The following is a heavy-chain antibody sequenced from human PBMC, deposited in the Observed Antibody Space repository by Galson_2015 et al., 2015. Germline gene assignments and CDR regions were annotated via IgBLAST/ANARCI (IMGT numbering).Heavy chain of an antibody. CDR3: AKPPNYDSSEYYFDY. D-gene: IGHD3-22*01. Sequence: SLRLSCAASGFTFSSYAMSWVRQAPGKGLEWVSAISGSGGSTYYADSVKGRFTISRDNSKNTLYLQMNSLRAEDTAVYYCAKPPNYDSSEYYFDYWGQGTLVTVSS. V-gene: IGHV3-23*01. CDR2: ISGSGGST. J-gene: IGHJ4*02. CDR1: GFTFSSYA.